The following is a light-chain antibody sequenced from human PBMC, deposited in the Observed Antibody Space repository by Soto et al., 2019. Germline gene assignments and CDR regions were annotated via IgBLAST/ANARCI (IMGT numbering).Light chain of an antibody. J-gene: IGKJ1*01. CDR2: GAS. CDR1: QSVSSSY. Sequence: EIVLTQSPGTLSFSPGQRPTLSCXXXQSVSSSYLAWYQQKPGQAPRLLIYGASIRATGIPDRFSGSGSGTDFTLTISRLEPEDFAVYYCQHYGSSPTWTFGQGTKVDI. CDR3: QHYGSSPTWT. V-gene: IGKV3-20*01.